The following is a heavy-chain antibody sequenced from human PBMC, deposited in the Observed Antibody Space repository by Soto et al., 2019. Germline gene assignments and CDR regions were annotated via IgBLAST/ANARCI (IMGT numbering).Heavy chain of an antibody. Sequence: EVQLLQSGGGLVQPGGSLRLSCASSGFSFSSYAMSWVRQAPGKGLEWVSGIGASGGSTYYTDSMKGRFTIARDSSKNTVYLQMNILRAEDTAVYFCAKDLGFSAPTAFDYWGLGTQVTVSS. CDR2: IGASGGST. CDR1: GFSFSSYA. D-gene: IGHD3-10*01. CDR3: AKDLGFSAPTAFDY. V-gene: IGHV3-23*01. J-gene: IGHJ4*02.